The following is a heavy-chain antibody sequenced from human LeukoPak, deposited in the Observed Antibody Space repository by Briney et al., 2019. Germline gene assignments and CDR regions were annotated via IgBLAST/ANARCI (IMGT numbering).Heavy chain of an antibody. Sequence: SVKVSCKASGGTFSSYAISWVRQAPGQGLEWMGRIIPIFGTANYAQKLQGRVTMTTDTSTSTAYMELRSLRSDDTAVYDCARDYYDYVWGSPTPLDYWGQGTLVTVSS. CDR3: ARDYYDYVWGSPTPLDY. V-gene: IGHV1-69*05. J-gene: IGHJ4*02. D-gene: IGHD3-16*01. CDR2: IIPIFGTA. CDR1: GGTFSSYA.